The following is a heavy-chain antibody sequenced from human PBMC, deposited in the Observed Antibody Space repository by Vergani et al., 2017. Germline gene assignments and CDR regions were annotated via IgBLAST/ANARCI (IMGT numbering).Heavy chain of an antibody. D-gene: IGHD4-23*01. CDR2: IIPIFGTA. CDR3: ARDLRGAYDYGGSGDY. J-gene: IGHJ4*02. V-gene: IGHV1-69*13. Sequence: QVQLVQSGAEVKKPGSSVKVSCKASGGTFSSYAISWVRQAPGPGLEWMGRIIPIFGTANYAQKFQGRVTITADESTSTAYMELSSVTAADTAVYYCARDLRGAYDYGGSGDYWGQGTLVTVSS. CDR1: GGTFSSYA.